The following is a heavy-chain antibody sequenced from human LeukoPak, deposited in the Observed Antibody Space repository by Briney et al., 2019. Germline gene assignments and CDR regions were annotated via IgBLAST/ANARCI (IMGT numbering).Heavy chain of an antibody. CDR3: ATDGAGFDT. V-gene: IGHV3-11*01. CDR2: INIGGTNT. Sequence: GGPLRLPCAASGFPFNDYYTSWTRQAPGKGLEWLSYINIGGTNTHYADSVKGRFTISRDNAEKSLYLEMNNLRAEDTAVYYCATDGAGFDTWGQGVLVTVSS. CDR1: GFPFNDYY. J-gene: IGHJ5*02.